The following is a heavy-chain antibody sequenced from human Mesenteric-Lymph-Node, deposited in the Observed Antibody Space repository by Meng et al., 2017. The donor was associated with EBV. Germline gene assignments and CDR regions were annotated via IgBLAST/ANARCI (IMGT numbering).Heavy chain of an antibody. V-gene: IGHV3-23*04. J-gene: IGHJ4*02. D-gene: IGHD3-3*01. CDR1: GYNFGSYA. CDR3: ARSGGDFWNGYDL. Sequence: EVLLVESCGGLGQAGGSLGLACAGTGYNFGSYAMSWVRQAPGKGLEWVSAINYGGGSTYYADSVKGRFTISRDNSKNTLSLQMISLSAEDTAVYYCARSGGDFWNGYDLWGQGTLVTSPQ. CDR2: INYGGGST.